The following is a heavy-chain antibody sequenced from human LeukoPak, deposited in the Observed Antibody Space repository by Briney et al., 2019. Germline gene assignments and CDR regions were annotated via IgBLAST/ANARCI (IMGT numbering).Heavy chain of an antibody. CDR2: IYTTGST. Sequence: SETLSLTCTVSSGSISSYYWSWIRQPAGKGLEWIGRIYTTGSTNYSPSLKSRVTMSVDTSKNQFSLKLSSVTAADTAVYYCARDPEYATFDYWGQGTLVTVSS. V-gene: IGHV4-4*07. D-gene: IGHD2/OR15-2a*01. CDR3: ARDPEYATFDY. J-gene: IGHJ4*02. CDR1: SGSISSYY.